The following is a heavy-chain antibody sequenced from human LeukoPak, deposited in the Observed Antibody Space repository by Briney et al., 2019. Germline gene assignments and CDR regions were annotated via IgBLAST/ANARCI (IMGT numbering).Heavy chain of an antibody. Sequence: GGSLRLSCEASGFTSKKYGMHWVRQAPGKGLEWVTFISHDGSDKYYADSVKGRFTISSDNSKNTQFLQMNSLRVEDTAMYYCAKEGESGYSGGFDYWGQGTLVTVSS. V-gene: IGHV3-30*18. CDR2: ISHDGSDK. D-gene: IGHD3-3*01. CDR1: GFTSKKYG. J-gene: IGHJ4*02. CDR3: AKEGESGYSGGFDY.